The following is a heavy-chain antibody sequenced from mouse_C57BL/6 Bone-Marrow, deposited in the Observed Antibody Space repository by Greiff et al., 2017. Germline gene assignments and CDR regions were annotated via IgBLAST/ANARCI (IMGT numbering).Heavy chain of an antibody. CDR2: IYPRDGST. J-gene: IGHJ1*03. CDR3: ARLEFDGSSGDWYFDG. D-gene: IGHD1-1*01. Sequence: VQLRQSGPELVKPGASVKLSCKASGYTFTSYDINWVKQRPGQGLEWIGWIYPRDGSTKYKEKFKGKATLTVDTSSSTAYMELNSLTSEDSAVYFCARLEFDGSSGDWYFDGWGTGTTVTVAS. V-gene: IGHV1-85*01. CDR1: GYTFTSYD.